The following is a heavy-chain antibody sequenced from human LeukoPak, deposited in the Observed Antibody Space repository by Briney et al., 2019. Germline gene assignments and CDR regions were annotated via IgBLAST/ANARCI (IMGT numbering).Heavy chain of an antibody. CDR1: GFTVSSNY. V-gene: IGHV4-4*07. CDR3: ARDSGTTGEVKFDP. Sequence: PGGSLRLSCAASGFTVSSNYMSWIRQPAGKGLEWIGRIYTSGSTDYNPSLKSRVTMSVDTSKNQFSLKLSSVTAADTAVYYCARDSGTTGEVKFDPWGQGTLVTVSS. J-gene: IGHJ5*02. D-gene: IGHD3-10*01. CDR2: IYTSGST.